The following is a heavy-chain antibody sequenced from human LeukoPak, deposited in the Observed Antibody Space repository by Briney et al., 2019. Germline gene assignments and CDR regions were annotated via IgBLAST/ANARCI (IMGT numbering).Heavy chain of an antibody. J-gene: IGHJ4*02. Sequence: RPGGSLRLSCVASGFTFEDYGMSWVRQSAGKGLEWVSSINWHGGSTHYAESVKGRFTISRDNAKNSLFLQMNSPRAEDTALYYCARANYSPYYFDYWGQGTLVTISS. V-gene: IGHV3-20*04. D-gene: IGHD4-11*01. CDR1: GFTFEDYG. CDR3: ARANYSPYYFDY. CDR2: INWHGGST.